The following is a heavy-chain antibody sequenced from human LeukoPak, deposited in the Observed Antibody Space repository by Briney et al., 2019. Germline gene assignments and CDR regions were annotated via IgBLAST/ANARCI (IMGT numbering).Heavy chain of an antibody. V-gene: IGHV3-30-3*01. D-gene: IGHD2-2*01. J-gene: IGHJ6*02. Sequence: GRSLRLSCAASGFTFSSYAMHWVRQAPGKGLEWVAVISYDGSNKYYADSVKGRFTISRDNSKNTLYLQMNSLRSEDTAVYYCARGIVVVPALYYYYGMGVWGQGTTVTVSS. CDR1: GFTFSSYA. CDR3: ARGIVVVPALYYYYGMGV. CDR2: ISYDGSNK.